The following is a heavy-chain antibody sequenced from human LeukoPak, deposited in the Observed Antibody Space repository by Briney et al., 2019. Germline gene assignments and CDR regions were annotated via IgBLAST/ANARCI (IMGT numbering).Heavy chain of an antibody. J-gene: IGHJ4*02. CDR2: ISAYNGNT. CDR3: AKGGMAQWLVLDFWHY. D-gene: IGHD6-19*01. Sequence: GASVKVSCKASGYTFTSYGISWVRQAPGQGLEWMGWISAYNGNTNYAQKLQGRVTMTTDTSTSTAYMELRSLRSDDTAVYYCAKGGMAQWLVLDFWHYWGQGTLVTVSS. CDR1: GYTFTSYG. V-gene: IGHV1-18*01.